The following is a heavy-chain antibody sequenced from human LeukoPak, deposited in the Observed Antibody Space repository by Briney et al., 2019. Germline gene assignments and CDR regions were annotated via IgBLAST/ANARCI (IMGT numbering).Heavy chain of an antibody. CDR1: GFNVSSNY. Sequence: PGGSLRLSCAASGFNVSSNYMSWVRQAPGKGLEWVSYITSGSSPIYYADSVKGRFTISRDNAKNSLYLQMNSLRDEDTAVYYCARRAYGDDSFDYWGQGTLVTVSS. D-gene: IGHD4-17*01. CDR2: ITSGSSPI. J-gene: IGHJ4*02. CDR3: ARRAYGDDSFDY. V-gene: IGHV3-48*02.